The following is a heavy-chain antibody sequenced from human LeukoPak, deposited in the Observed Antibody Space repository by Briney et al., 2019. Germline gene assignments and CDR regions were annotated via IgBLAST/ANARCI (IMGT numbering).Heavy chain of an antibody. CDR3: ARGYRF. Sequence: PSETLSLTCAVYGGSFSGYYWSWIRQPPGKGLEWIGYIYYSGSTYYNPSLKSRVTISVDTSKNQFSLKLSSVTAADTAVYYCARGYRFWGQGTLVTVSS. D-gene: IGHD3-16*02. J-gene: IGHJ4*02. CDR2: IYYSGST. CDR1: GGSFSGYY. V-gene: IGHV4-34*09.